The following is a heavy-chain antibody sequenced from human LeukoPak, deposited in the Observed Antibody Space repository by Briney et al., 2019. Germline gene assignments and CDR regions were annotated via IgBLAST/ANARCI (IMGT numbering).Heavy chain of an antibody. CDR2: IYYSGST. J-gene: IGHJ6*02. Sequence: SETLSLTCTVSGGSISSYYWSWIRQPPGKGLEWIGNIYYSGSTNYNPSLKSRVTISVDTSRNQFSLKLSSVTDADTAVYYCARVVVVPAAMRGFFYYYGMDVWGQGTTVTVSS. V-gene: IGHV4-59*01. D-gene: IGHD2-2*01. CDR1: GGSISSYY. CDR3: ARVVVVPAAMRGFFYYYGMDV.